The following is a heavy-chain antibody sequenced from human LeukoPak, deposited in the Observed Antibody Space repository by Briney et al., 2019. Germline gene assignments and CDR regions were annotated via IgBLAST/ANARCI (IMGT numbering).Heavy chain of an antibody. V-gene: IGHV3-30*18. CDR2: ISYDGSNK. D-gene: IGHD3-3*01. Sequence: GGSLRLSCAASGFTFSSYGMHWVRQAPGKGLEWVAVISYDGSNKYYADSVEGRFTISRDNSKNTLYLQMNSLRAEDTAVYYCANTVGFWSGYYSYDAFDIWGQGTMVTVSS. CDR3: ANTVGFWSGYYSYDAFDI. J-gene: IGHJ3*02. CDR1: GFTFSSYG.